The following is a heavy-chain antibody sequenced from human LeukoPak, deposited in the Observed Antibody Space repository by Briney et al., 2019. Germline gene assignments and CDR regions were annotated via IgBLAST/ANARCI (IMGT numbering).Heavy chain of an antibody. Sequence: SETLSLTCAVYGGSFSGYYWSWIRQPPGKGLEWIGEINHSGSTNYNPSLKSRVTISLDKSKNQFSLKLISVTAADTAVYYCARAYYSGSYYDYWGQGTLVTVSS. CDR3: ARAYYSGSYYDY. CDR2: INHSGST. V-gene: IGHV4-34*01. CDR1: GGSFSGYY. J-gene: IGHJ4*02. D-gene: IGHD1-26*01.